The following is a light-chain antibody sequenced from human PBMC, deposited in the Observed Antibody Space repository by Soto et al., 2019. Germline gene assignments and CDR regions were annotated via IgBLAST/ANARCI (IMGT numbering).Light chain of an antibody. J-gene: IGKJ1*01. CDR2: GAS. CDR3: QQYGRSPWT. V-gene: IGKV3-20*01. Sequence: EIVLTQSPGTLSLSPGERATLSCRASESVASNYLAWYQQKPGQAPRLLIYGASSRATGIPDRFSGIGSGTDFTLTITRLQPEDFAVYYCQQYGRSPWTSGRGTKVDIK. CDR1: ESVASNY.